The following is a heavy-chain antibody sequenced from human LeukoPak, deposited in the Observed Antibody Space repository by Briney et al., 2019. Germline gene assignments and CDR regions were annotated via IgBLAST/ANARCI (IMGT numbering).Heavy chain of an antibody. CDR2: ISGYNGNT. J-gene: IGHJ4*02. V-gene: IGHV1-18*01. CDR3: ARDLERHSDY. Sequence: ASVKVSCKASGYTFTSYGISRVRQAPGQGLEWMGWISGYNGNTNYAQTLQGRVTMTTDTSTRTAYMELRSLRSDDTAVYYCARDLERHSDYWGQGTLVTVSS. D-gene: IGHD1-1*01. CDR1: GYTFTSYG.